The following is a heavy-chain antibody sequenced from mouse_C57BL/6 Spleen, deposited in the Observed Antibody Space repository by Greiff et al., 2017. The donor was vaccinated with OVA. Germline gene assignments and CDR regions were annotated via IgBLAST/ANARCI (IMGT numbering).Heavy chain of an antibody. CDR2: IYPGSGST. Sequence: VQLQQSGAELVKPGASVKMSCKASGYTFTSYWITWVKQRPGQGLEWIGDIYPGSGSTNYNEKFKSKATLTVDTSSSTAYMQLSSLTSEDSAVYYCARSPDYGSSYWYFDVWGTGTTVTVSS. V-gene: IGHV1-55*01. CDR3: ARSPDYGSSYWYFDV. D-gene: IGHD1-1*01. J-gene: IGHJ1*03. CDR1: GYTFTSYW.